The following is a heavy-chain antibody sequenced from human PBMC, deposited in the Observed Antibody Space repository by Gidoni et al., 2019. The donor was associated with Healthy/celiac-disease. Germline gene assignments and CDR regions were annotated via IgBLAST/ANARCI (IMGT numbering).Heavy chain of an antibody. CDR3: ARDQYSWGSGWFDP. D-gene: IGHD3-10*01. V-gene: IGHV3-48*03. Sequence: EVQLVESGGGLVQPGGSLRLSCAASGFTFSSYEMNWVRQAHGKGLVWVSYISSSGGTIYYADSVKGRFTISRDNAKNSLYLQMNSLRAEDTAVYYCARDQYSWGSGWFDPWGQGTLVTVSS. J-gene: IGHJ5*02. CDR2: ISSSGGTI. CDR1: GFTFSSYE.